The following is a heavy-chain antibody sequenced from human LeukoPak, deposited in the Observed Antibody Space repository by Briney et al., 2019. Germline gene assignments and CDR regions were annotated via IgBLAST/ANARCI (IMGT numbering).Heavy chain of an antibody. CDR2: ISYDGSNK. CDR1: GFTFSSYA. V-gene: IGHV3-30*04. Sequence: PGRSLRLSCAASGFTFSSYAMHWVRQAPGKGLEWVAVISYDGSNKYYADSVKGRFTISRDNSKNTLYPQMNSLRAEDTAVYYCAREVRDILTGYYFDYWGQGTLVTVSS. CDR3: AREVRDILTGYYFDY. J-gene: IGHJ4*02. D-gene: IGHD3-9*01.